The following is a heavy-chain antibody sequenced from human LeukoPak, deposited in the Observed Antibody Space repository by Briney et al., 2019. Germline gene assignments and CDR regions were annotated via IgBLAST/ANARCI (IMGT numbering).Heavy chain of an antibody. CDR3: AKGLSIVVVPADYFDY. Sequence: GGSLRLSCAASGFTFSSYAMSWVRQAPGKGREWVSAISGSGGSTYYADSVKGRFTISRDNSKNTLYLQMNSLRAEDTAVYYCAKGLSIVVVPADYFDYWGQGTLVTVSS. CDR2: ISGSGGST. J-gene: IGHJ4*02. CDR1: GFTFSSYA. D-gene: IGHD2-2*01. V-gene: IGHV3-23*01.